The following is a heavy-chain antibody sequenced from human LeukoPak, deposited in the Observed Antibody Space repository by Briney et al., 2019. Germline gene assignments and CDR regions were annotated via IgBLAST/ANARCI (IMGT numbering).Heavy chain of an antibody. V-gene: IGHV1-46*01. Sequence: ASVKVSCKASGYTFTNYYVHWVRQAPGQGLEWVGVINPSGGSTNYGQKFQGRVTMTRDTSTSTVYMELSSLRSEDTAVYYCARDSTVTTFRGCVDPWGQGTLVTVSS. D-gene: IGHD4-17*01. CDR2: INPSGGST. CDR1: GYTFTNYY. J-gene: IGHJ5*02. CDR3: ARDSTVTTFRGCVDP.